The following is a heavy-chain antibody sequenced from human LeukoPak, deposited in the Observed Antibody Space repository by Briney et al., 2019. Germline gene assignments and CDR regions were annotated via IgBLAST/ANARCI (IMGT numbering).Heavy chain of an antibody. CDR3: ARSRSSTSYAGDDPIFDP. CDR2: MNPNSGNT. D-gene: IGHD2-2*01. CDR1: GYTFTSYD. V-gene: IGHV1-8*01. J-gene: IGHJ5*02. Sequence: ASVKVSCKASGYTFTSYDINWVRQATGQGLEWMGWMNPNSGNTGYAQKFQGRVTMTRDTSISTAYMELSRLRSDDTAVYYCARSRSSTSYAGDDPIFDPWGQGTLVTVSS.